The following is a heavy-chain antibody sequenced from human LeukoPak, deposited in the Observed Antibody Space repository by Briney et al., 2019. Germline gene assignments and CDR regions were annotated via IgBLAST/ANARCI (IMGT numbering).Heavy chain of an antibody. D-gene: IGHD1-1*01. J-gene: IGHJ6*02. CDR1: GFTFSSSA. Sequence: PGGSLRLSCAASGFTFSSSAMSWVRQAPGKGLEWVANIKQDGSEKYYVDSVKGRFTISRDNAKNSLYLQMNSLRAEDTAVYYCARAGYYYGMDVWGQGTTVTVSS. V-gene: IGHV3-7*03. CDR3: ARAGYYYGMDV. CDR2: IKQDGSEK.